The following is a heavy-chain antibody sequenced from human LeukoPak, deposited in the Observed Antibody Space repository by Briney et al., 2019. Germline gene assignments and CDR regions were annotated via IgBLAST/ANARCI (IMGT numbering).Heavy chain of an antibody. CDR1: GGSITSSTSY. V-gene: IGHV4-39*01. CDR2: IYYSGST. Sequence: SETLSLTCTVSGGSITSSTSYWGWIRQPPGKGLEWIGTIYYSGSTYYNPSLKSRATMSVDTSKNQFSLKLSSVTAADTAVYYCAILYASSGWYTSDWGQGTLVTVSS. J-gene: IGHJ4*02. CDR3: AILYASSGWYTSD. D-gene: IGHD6-19*01.